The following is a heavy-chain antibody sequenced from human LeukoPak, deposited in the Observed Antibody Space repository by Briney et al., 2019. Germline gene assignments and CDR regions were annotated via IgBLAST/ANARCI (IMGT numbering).Heavy chain of an antibody. V-gene: IGHV1-18*01. Sequence: GASVKVSCKASGYTFTSCGISWVRQAPGQGLEWMGWISAYNGNTNYAQKLQGRVTMTTDTSTSTAYMELRSLRSDDTAVYYCARDPEDSSSSGVDWFDPWGQGTLVTVSS. CDR2: ISAYNGNT. CDR3: ARDPEDSSSSGVDWFDP. CDR1: GYTFTSCG. J-gene: IGHJ5*02. D-gene: IGHD6-6*01.